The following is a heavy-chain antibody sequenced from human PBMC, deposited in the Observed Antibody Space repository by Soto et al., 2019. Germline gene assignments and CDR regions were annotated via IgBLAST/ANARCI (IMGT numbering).Heavy chain of an antibody. V-gene: IGHV4-38-2*02. CDR3: ARDPRTNPFDY. CDR2: IYHSGST. J-gene: IGHJ4*02. D-gene: IGHD3-3*01. CDR1: GYSISSGYY. Sequence: PSETLSLTCAVSGYSISSGYYWGWIRQPPGKGLEWIGSIYHSGSTYYNPSLKSRVTISVDTSKNQFSLKLSSVTAADTAVYYCARDPRTNPFDYWGQGTLVTVSS.